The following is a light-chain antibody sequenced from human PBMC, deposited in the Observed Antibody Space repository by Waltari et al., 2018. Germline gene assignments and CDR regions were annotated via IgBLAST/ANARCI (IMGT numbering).Light chain of an antibody. CDR2: YAS. CDR3: QQYGSSPLYS. Sequence: EIVLTQSPGTLSLSPGERATLSCRASESVSGNYLAWYQQKPGQAPKVLIYYASNRATGIPDRFSGSGSGTDFTLTISGLEPEDSAVYYCQQYGSSPLYSFGQGTKLEIK. V-gene: IGKV3-20*01. CDR1: ESVSGNY. J-gene: IGKJ2*01.